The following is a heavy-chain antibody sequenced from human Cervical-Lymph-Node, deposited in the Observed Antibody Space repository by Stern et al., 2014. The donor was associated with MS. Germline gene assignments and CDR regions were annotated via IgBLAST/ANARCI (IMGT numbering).Heavy chain of an antibody. J-gene: IGHJ6*02. CDR2: ISAYNGNT. CDR1: GYTFTTYG. CDR3: ARGVGCTSSSCYIYLGDDMDV. Sequence: VQLLQSGAEVKKPGASVKVSCKASGYTFTTYGINWVRQAPGQGLEWMGWISAYNGNTKYAQKFQGRVTMTTDPSTSTAYMELRSLRSDDAAVYYCARGVGCTSSSCYIYLGDDMDVWGQGTTVTVSS. D-gene: IGHD2-2*02. V-gene: IGHV1-18*01.